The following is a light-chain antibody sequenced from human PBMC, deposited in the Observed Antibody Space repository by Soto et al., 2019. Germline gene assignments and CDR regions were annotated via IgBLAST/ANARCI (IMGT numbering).Light chain of an antibody. J-gene: IGKJ4*01. CDR1: PSISTN. CDR2: AAS. V-gene: IGKV1-39*01. Sequence: DIQMTQSPSSLSASVGDRVTITCRASPSISTNLNWYQQKPGKAPKLLIYAASSLQSGVPSRFSGSGSGTDFTLTISSLQPEDFAAYFCQQTHTTPRTVGGGTKVDIK. CDR3: QQTHTTPRT.